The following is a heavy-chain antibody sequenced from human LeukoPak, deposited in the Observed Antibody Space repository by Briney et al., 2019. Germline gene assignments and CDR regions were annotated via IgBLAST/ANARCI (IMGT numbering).Heavy chain of an antibody. J-gene: IGHJ4*02. Sequence: GASVKVSCKASGYTFTSYYMHWVRQAPGQGLEWMGIINPSGGSTSYAQKFQGRVTMTRDTSTSTVYMELSSLRSEDTAVYYCATLSGGSTWPYYLDYWGQGTLVTVSS. D-gene: IGHD6-13*01. CDR2: INPSGGST. V-gene: IGHV1-46*01. CDR1: GYTFTSYY. CDR3: ATLSGGSTWPYYLDY.